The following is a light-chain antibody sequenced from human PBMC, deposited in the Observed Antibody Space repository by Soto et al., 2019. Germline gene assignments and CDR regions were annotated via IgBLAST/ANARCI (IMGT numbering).Light chain of an antibody. Sequence: QSALTQPASVSGSPGQSITISCTGTSSDVGSYNFVSWYQHHPGKAPKLMIYEGSKRPSGASNRFSGFKSGNTASLTISGLQAEDEANYYCCSYAGSRSVVFGGGTKLTVL. CDR3: CSYAGSRSVV. V-gene: IGLV2-23*01. J-gene: IGLJ2*01. CDR2: EGS. CDR1: SSDVGSYNF.